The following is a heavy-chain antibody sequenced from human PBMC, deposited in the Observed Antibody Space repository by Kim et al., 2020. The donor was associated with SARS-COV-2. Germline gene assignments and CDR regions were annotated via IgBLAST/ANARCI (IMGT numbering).Heavy chain of an antibody. CDR3: ATLEANYDYVWGSYRYFGY. CDR1: GGSISSSNW. J-gene: IGHJ4*02. D-gene: IGHD3-16*02. Sequence: SETLSLTCAVSGGSISSSNWWSWVRQPPGKGLEWIGEIYHSGSTNYNPSLKSRVTISVDKSKNQFSLKLSSVTAADTAVYYCATLEANYDYVWGSYRYFGYWGQGTLVTVSS. CDR2: IYHSGST. V-gene: IGHV4-4*02.